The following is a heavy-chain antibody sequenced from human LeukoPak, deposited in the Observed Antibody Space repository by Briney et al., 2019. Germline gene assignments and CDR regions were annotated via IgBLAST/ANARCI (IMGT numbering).Heavy chain of an antibody. CDR2: IIPIFGTA. J-gene: IGHJ4*02. CDR3: ARESDTAMDNFDY. D-gene: IGHD5-18*01. Sequence: GASVKVSCKASGGTFSSYAISWVRQAPGQGLEWMGGIIPIFGTANYAQKFQGRVTITADESTSTAYMGLSSLRSEDTAVYYCARESDTAMDNFDYWGQGTLVTVSS. CDR1: GGTFSSYA. V-gene: IGHV1-69*13.